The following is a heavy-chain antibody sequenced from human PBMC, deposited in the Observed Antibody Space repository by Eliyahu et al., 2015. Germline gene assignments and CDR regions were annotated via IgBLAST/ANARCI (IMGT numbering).Heavy chain of an antibody. CDR3: ARGHRLYDYVWGSYRYTGGFDY. Sequence: QVQLQQWGAGLLKPSETLSLTCAVYGGSFSGYYXXWXRQPPGKGLEWIGEINHSGSTNYNPSLKSRVTISVDTSKNQFSLKLSSVTAADTAVYYCARGHRLYDYVWGSYRYTGGFDYWGQGTLVTVSS. J-gene: IGHJ4*02. CDR2: INHSGST. CDR1: GGSFSGYY. D-gene: IGHD3-16*02. V-gene: IGHV4-34*01.